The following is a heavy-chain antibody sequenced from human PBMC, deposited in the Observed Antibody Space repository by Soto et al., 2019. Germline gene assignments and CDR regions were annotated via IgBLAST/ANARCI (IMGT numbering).Heavy chain of an antibody. V-gene: IGHV3-48*01. CDR1: GFTFSSYS. CDR3: ARGAYLNSFDP. CDR2: ISSSSSTI. J-gene: IGHJ5*02. Sequence: EVQLVESGGGLVQPGGSLRLSCAASGFTFSSYSMNWVRQAPGKGLEWVSYISSSSSTIYYADSVKGRFTISRDNAKNSLTLQMPSTRADDTAVYCCARGAYLNSFDPWGQGPLFTVSS.